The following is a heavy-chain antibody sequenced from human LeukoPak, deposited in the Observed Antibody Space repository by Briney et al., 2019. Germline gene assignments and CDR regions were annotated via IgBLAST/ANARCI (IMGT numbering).Heavy chain of an antibody. CDR3: ARDVLGVPYKYLDS. Sequence: GGSLRLSCAASGFSFSAYGMHWVRQAPGKGLEWVAYIWYDGSKKEYANSVKGRFTISRDTSKSTVYLQMSSLRPEDTAVYYCARDVLGVPYKYLDSWGQGTMVSVAS. V-gene: IGHV3-30*02. J-gene: IGHJ4*02. CDR2: IWYDGSKK. CDR1: GFSFSAYG. D-gene: IGHD1-14*01.